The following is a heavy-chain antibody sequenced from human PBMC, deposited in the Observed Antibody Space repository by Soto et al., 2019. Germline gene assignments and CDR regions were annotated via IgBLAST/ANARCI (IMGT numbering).Heavy chain of an antibody. V-gene: IGHV1-69*13. CDR1: GDAFSSYA. J-gene: IGHJ6*02. Sequence: SVKVSCKASGDAFSSYAISWVRQAPGQGLEWMGGIIPIFGTANYAQKFQGRVTITADESTSAAYMELSSLRSEDTAVYYCARSTLVPFYYYYGMDVWGQGTTVTVSS. D-gene: IGHD6-6*01. CDR3: ARSTLVPFYYYYGMDV. CDR2: IIPIFGTA.